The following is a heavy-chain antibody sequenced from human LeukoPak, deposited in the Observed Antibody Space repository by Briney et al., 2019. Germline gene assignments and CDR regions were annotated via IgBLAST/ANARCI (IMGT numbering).Heavy chain of an antibody. D-gene: IGHD2-2*01. V-gene: IGHV3-74*01. CDR2: INSDGSTT. CDR3: VRARSSTNVLYYYSYHMDV. J-gene: IGHJ6*03. Sequence: GGSLRLSCAASGFTFSSYWMHWVRQAPGKGLVWVSHINSDGSTTGYADSVKGRFTISRDNAKNTLYLQMNSLRAEDTAVYYCVRARSSTNVLYYYSYHMDVWGKGTTVTVSS. CDR1: GFTFSSYW.